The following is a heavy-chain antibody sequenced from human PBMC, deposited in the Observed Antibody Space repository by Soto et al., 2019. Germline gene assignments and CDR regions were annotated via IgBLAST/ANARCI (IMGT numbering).Heavy chain of an antibody. Sequence: XESLEISLKGSVYSFTSYLIGWVRQMPGKGLDWMGIIYPGDSDTRISPSFQGQVSISADKSISTPYLQWSSLKASDTSMFYCARVNSVYDQGAFEIWGQGTMVTVS. CDR3: ARVNSVYDQGAFEI. D-gene: IGHD5-12*01. CDR2: IYPGDSDT. J-gene: IGHJ3*02. CDR1: VYSFTSYL. V-gene: IGHV5-51*01.